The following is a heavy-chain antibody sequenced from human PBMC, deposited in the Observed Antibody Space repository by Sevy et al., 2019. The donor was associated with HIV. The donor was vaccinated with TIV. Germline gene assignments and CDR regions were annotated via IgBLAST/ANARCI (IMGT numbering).Heavy chain of an antibody. CDR3: VRGGGYGDY. CDR2: IKEYGSES. Sequence: GGSLRLSCAASGFTFSSRWMNWVRQAPGKGLEWVANIKEYGSESFHMDSVRGRFTISRDNAKTSLYLQMNNLRAEDTALYYCVRGGGYGDYWGQRTLVTVSS. J-gene: IGHJ4*02. V-gene: IGHV3-7*01. D-gene: IGHD5-18*01. CDR1: GFTFSSRW.